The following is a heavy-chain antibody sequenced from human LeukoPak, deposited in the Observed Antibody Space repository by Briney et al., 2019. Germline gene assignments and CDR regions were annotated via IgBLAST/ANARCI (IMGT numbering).Heavy chain of an antibody. Sequence: SETLSLTCTVSGYFISSGYYWGWIRQPPGKGLQWIGSIHHSGSTYYNPSLKSRVTISVDTSKNQFSLKLSTVTAADTAVYYCARTSSSGLVGGYYFDYWGQGTLVTVSS. CDR2: IHHSGST. V-gene: IGHV4-38-2*02. CDR3: ARTSSSGLVGGYYFDY. D-gene: IGHD6-19*01. J-gene: IGHJ4*02. CDR1: GYFISSGYY.